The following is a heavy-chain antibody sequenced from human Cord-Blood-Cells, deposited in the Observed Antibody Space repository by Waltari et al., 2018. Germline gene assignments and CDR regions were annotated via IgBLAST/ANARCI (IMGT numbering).Heavy chain of an antibody. CDR2: IYYSGST. CDR1: GGSISSSSYY. CDR3: ATTGYCSSTSCFGY. V-gene: IGHV4-39*01. Sequence: QLQLQESGPGLVKPSETLSLTCTVSGGSISSSSYYWGWIRQPPGKGLEWIGSIYYSGSTYYNPSLKSRVTISVDTSKNQFSLKLSSVTAADTAVYYCATTGYCSSTSCFGYWGQGTLVTVSS. D-gene: IGHD2-2*03. J-gene: IGHJ4*02.